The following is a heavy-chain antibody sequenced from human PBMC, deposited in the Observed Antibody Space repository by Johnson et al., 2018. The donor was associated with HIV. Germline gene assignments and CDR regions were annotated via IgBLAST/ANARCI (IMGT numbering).Heavy chain of an antibody. D-gene: IGHD3-22*01. V-gene: IGHV3-30-3*01. J-gene: IGHJ3*02. CDR3: ARETLRLSMIVVAKGGFDM. CDR1: GFTFSTHW. CDR2: ISYDGSSK. Sequence: QVQLVESGGGVVRPGGSLRLSCAASGFTFSTHWMTCVRQAPGKGLEWVAFISYDGSSKYYADSVKGRFIISRDNSNNTLFLQMNDLRAEDTAVYFCARETLRLSMIVVAKGGFDMWGQGTMVTVSS.